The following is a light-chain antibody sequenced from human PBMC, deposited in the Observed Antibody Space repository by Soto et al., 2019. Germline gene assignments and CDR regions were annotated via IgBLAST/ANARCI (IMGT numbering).Light chain of an antibody. CDR2: GAY. V-gene: IGKV3-20*01. CDR3: HQYGTT. J-gene: IGKJ1*01. CDR1: QSVTSSY. Sequence: EIVLTQSPGTLSLSPGERASLSCRASQSVTSSYLAWYQQKPDQAPRLLIFGAYNRAAGIPDRFSGSGSGTDFTLTISRLEPEDFAVYYCHQYGTTVGQGTKVEIK.